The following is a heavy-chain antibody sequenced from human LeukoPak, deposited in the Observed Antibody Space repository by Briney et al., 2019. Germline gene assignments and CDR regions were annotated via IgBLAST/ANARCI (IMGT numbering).Heavy chain of an antibody. V-gene: IGHV4-61*01. CDR1: GASISGSNYY. CDR3: ATRKLGNDY. CDR2: IYYTET. Sequence: SETLSLTCAVSGASISGSNYYWSWIRQSPGKGLEWIGYIYYTETSYNPSLKSRVIISADTSKNQFSLKLYSVTAADTAVYYCATRKLGNDYWGQGTLVTVSS. J-gene: IGHJ4*02. D-gene: IGHD7-27*01.